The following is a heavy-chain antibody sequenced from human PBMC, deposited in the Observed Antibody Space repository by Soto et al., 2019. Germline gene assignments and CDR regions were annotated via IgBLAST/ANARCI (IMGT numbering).Heavy chain of an antibody. CDR1: GFTFSSYD. Sequence: GGSLRLSCAASGFTFSSYDMHWVRQATGKGLEWVSAIGTAGDTYYPGSVKGRFTISRENAKNSLYLQMNSLRAGDTAVYYCARGHRGVSAAIFYPWFDPWGQGTLVTSPQ. J-gene: IGHJ5*02. V-gene: IGHV3-13*01. D-gene: IGHD2-2*01. CDR2: IGTAGDT. CDR3: ARGHRGVSAAIFYPWFDP.